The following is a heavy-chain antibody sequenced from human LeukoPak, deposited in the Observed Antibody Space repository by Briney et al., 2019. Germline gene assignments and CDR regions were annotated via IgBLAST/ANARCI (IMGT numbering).Heavy chain of an antibody. Sequence: RASETLSLTCTVSGGSISSSSYYWGWIRQPPGKGLEWIRSIYYSRSTYYNPSLKSRVTISVDTSKNQFSLKLSSVTAADTAVYYCARRADSSHFDYWGQGTLVTVSS. CDR3: ARRADSSHFDY. D-gene: IGHD5-18*01. J-gene: IGHJ4*02. CDR2: IYYSRST. CDR1: GGSISSSSYY. V-gene: IGHV4-39*07.